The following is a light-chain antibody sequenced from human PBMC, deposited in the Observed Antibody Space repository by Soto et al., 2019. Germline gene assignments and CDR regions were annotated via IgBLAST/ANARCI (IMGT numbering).Light chain of an antibody. J-gene: IGKJ4*01. CDR3: HQRTTELS. CDR2: DAT. V-gene: IGKV3-11*01. Sequence: EVVLTQSPATLSLSPGERATLSCRASQSVRNFLAWYQQKPGQAPRLLVYDATNRAAGIPARFSGSGTETDFSLTINSLEPEDFAVYFCHQRTTELSFGGGTKVEIK. CDR1: QSVRNF.